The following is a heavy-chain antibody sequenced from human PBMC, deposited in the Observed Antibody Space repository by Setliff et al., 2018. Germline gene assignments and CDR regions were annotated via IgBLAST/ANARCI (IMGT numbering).Heavy chain of an antibody. D-gene: IGHD3-3*01. CDR1: GGSFSGYY. V-gene: IGHV4-34*01. Sequence: SETLSLTCAVYGGSFSGYYWSWIRQPPGKGLEWIGEINHSGSTNYNPSLKSRVTISVDTSKNQFSLKLSSVTAADTAMYFCARGGYNSRSGYSAYYYDCWGQGALVTVSS. CDR3: ARGGYNSRSGYSAYYYDC. J-gene: IGHJ4*02. CDR2: INHSGST.